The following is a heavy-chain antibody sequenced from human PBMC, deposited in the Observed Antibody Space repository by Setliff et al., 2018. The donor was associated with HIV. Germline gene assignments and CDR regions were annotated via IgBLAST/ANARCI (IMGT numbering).Heavy chain of an antibody. CDR1: GGSFKGYY. D-gene: IGHD3-10*01. CDR2: INHSGSI. V-gene: IGHV4-34*01. J-gene: IGHJ4*02. CDR3: ARGWFGGYYFDY. Sequence: ASETLSLTCAVYGGSFKGYYWIWIRQSPEKSLEWIGEINHSGSINYNPSLKSRVTISVDTSKNQFSLKLSFVTAADTAVYYCARGWFGGYYFDYWGQGTLVTVSS.